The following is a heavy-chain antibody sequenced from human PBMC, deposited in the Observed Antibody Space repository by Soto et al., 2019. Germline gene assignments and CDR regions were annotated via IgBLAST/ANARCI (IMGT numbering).Heavy chain of an antibody. CDR2: FDPEDGET. CDR1: GYTLTELS. J-gene: IGHJ6*02. D-gene: IGHD3-3*01. V-gene: IGHV1-24*01. Sequence: GASVKVSCKVSGYTLTELSMHWVRQAPGKGLEWMGGFDPEDGETIYAQKFQGRVTITRDTSASTAYMELSSLRSEDTAVYYCARDPNANYDFWSAPGTRYYYYGMDVWGQGTTVTVSS. CDR3: ARDPNANYDFWSAPGTRYYYYGMDV.